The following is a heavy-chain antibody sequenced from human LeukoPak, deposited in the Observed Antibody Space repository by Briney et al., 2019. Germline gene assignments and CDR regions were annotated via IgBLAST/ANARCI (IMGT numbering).Heavy chain of an antibody. Sequence: ASVKVSCKVSGYTLTELSMHWVRQAPGRGLEWMGGFDPEDGETIYAQKFQGRVTMTEDTSTDTAYMELSSPRSEDTAVYYCATAWWSSPPLDAFDIWGQGTMVTVSS. CDR1: GYTLTELS. V-gene: IGHV1-24*01. D-gene: IGHD2-15*01. CDR3: ATAWWSSPPLDAFDI. J-gene: IGHJ3*02. CDR2: FDPEDGET.